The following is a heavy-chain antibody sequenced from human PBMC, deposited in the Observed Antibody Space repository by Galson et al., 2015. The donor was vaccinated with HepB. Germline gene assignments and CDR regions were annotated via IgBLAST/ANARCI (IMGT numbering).Heavy chain of an antibody. CDR1: GYTFSSYS. CDR2: ISSSSSTI. D-gene: IGHD1-1*01. J-gene: IGHJ4*02. Sequence: SLRLSCAASGYTFSSYSMNWVRQAPGKGLEWVSYISSSSSTIYYADSVKGRFTISRDNAKNSLYLQMNSLRDEDTAVYYCARRGHNGGYYFDYWGQGTLVTVSS. V-gene: IGHV3-48*02. CDR3: ARRGHNGGYYFDY.